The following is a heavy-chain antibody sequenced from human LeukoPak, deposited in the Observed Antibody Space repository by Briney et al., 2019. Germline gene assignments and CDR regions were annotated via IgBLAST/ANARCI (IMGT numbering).Heavy chain of an antibody. CDR1: GFTFSSYA. CDR2: ISYDGGNK. V-gene: IGHV3-30-3*01. CDR3: ARVRLLVGALDAFDI. J-gene: IGHJ3*02. D-gene: IGHD1-26*01. Sequence: GGSLRLSCAASGFTFSSYAMHWVRQAPGKGLEWVAIISYDGGNKYYADSVKGRFTISRDNSKNTLYLQMTSLRAEDTAVYYCARVRLLVGALDAFDIWGQGTMVTVSS.